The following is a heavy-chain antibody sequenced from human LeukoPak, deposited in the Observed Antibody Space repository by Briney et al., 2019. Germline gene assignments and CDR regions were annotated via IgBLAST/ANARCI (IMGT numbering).Heavy chain of an antibody. D-gene: IGHD3-16*01. CDR2: MNPNSGNT. V-gene: IGHV1-8*01. CDR3: ARGFGGEDAFDI. J-gene: IGHJ3*02. Sequence: ASVKVFCKASGYTFTSYDIKWVRQATGQGLEWMGWMNPNSGNTGYAQKFQGRVTMTRNTSISTAYMELSSLRSEDTAVYYCARGFGGEDAFDIWGQGTMVTVSS. CDR1: GYTFTSYD.